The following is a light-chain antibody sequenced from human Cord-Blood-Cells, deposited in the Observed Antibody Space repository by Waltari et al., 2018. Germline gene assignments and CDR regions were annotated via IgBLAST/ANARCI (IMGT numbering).Light chain of an antibody. J-gene: IGLJ3*02. CDR3: CSYAGSSNWV. Sequence: QSALTQPASVSGSPGQSITISCTGTSSDAGSYNLVPWYQQHPGKAPKLMIYEGSKRPSGVSNRFSGSKSGNTASLTISGLQAEDEADYYCCSYAGSSNWVFGGGTKLTVL. CDR1: SSDAGSYNL. CDR2: EGS. V-gene: IGLV2-23*01.